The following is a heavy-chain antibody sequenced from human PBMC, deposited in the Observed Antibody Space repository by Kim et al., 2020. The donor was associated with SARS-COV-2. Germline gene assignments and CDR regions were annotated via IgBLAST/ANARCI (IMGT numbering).Heavy chain of an antibody. CDR2: VNHSGST. CDR1: GGSLSGYY. D-gene: IGHD1-7*01. V-gene: IGHV4-34*01. CDR3: ARGRPYWNYEGQWFDP. J-gene: IGHJ5*02. Sequence: SETLSLTCAVYGGSLSGYYWSWIRQPPGKGLEWIGEVNHSGSTNYSPSLRSRVTMSVDTYKNHFYLNLTSLTAADAAVYYCARGRPYWNYEGQWFDPWG.